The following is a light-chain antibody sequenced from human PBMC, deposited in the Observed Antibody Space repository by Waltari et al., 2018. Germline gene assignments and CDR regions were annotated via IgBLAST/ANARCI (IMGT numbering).Light chain of an antibody. CDR1: QGISSY. J-gene: IGKJ2*01. V-gene: IGKV1-9*01. CDR2: AAS. CDR3: QQLNSFPYT. Sequence: DIQLTQSPSFLSASVGDRVTITCRASQGISSYLAWYQQQPGEAPKLLISAASTLHSGVPSRFSGSGSGTEFTLTISSLQTEDFATYYCQQLNSFPYTFGQGTKLDIK.